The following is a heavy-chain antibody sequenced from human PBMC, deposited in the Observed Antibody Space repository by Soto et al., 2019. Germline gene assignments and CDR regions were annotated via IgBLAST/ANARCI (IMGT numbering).Heavy chain of an antibody. CDR3: ARTSSWLPFDY. Sequence: SETLSLTCTVSGVSISSYYWSWIRQPAGKGLEWIGRIYNSGSTNYNPSLKSRVTMSVDTSNKQSSLKLSSVTAADAAVYFCARTSSWLPFDYWGQGTLVTVSS. J-gene: IGHJ4*02. CDR2: IYNSGST. D-gene: IGHD6-13*01. CDR1: GVSISSYY. V-gene: IGHV4-4*07.